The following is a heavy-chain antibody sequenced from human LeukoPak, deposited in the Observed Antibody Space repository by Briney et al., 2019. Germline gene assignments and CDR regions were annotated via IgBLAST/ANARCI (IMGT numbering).Heavy chain of an antibody. CDR2: ISSSGSTK. CDR1: VFTLSSYE. CDR3: ARDTYGSGSYGYYYMDV. D-gene: IGHD3-10*01. J-gene: IGHJ6*03. Sequence: GGSVRLSCAASVFTLSSYEMNWARQAPGKRLEGVSYISSSGSTKYYADSVKGRFTISRDNGKISLYLQMNSLRAEDTAVYYCARDTYGSGSYGYYYMDVWGKGTTVIVSS. V-gene: IGHV3-48*03.